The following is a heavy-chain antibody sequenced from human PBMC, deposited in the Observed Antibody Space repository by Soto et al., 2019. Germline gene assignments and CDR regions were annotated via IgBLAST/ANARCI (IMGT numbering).Heavy chain of an antibody. D-gene: IGHD3-10*01. Sequence: GGSLRLSCAASGFSFSSSAMHWVRQASGKGLEWVGRIRSKANSYATAYAASVKGRFTISRDDSKNTAYLQMNSLKTEDTAVYYCTAARQWFGEFSLDYWGQGTLVTVSS. V-gene: IGHV3-73*01. CDR2: IRSKANSYAT. CDR3: TAARQWFGEFSLDY. J-gene: IGHJ4*02. CDR1: GFSFSSSA.